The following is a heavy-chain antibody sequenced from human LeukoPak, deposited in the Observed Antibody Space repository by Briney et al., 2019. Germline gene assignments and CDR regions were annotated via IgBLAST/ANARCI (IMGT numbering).Heavy chain of an antibody. J-gene: IGHJ4*02. CDR3: ARDAGYSYGHLDY. V-gene: IGHV3-7*01. D-gene: IGHD5-18*01. CDR2: IKQDGSEK. Sequence: GGSLRLSCAASGFTFSSYWMSWVRQAPGKGLEWVANIKQDGSEKYYVDSVKGRFTISRDNAKNTLYLQMNSLRAEDTAVYYCARDAGYSYGHLDYWGQGTLVTVSS. CDR1: GFTFSSYW.